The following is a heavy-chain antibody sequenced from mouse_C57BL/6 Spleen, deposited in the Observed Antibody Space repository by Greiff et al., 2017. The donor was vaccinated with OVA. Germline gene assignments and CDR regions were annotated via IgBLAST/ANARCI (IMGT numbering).Heavy chain of an antibody. V-gene: IGHV1-50*01. CDR1: GYTFTSYW. D-gene: IGHD2-1*01. CDR2: IDPSDSYT. Sequence: VKLQQPGAELVKPGASVKLSCKASGYTFTSYWMQWVKQRPGQGLEWIGEIDPSDSYTNYNQKFKGKATLTVDTSSSTAYMQLSSLTSEDSAVYYCALSGNYGGGYFDYWGQGTTLTVSS. J-gene: IGHJ2*01. CDR3: ALSGNYGGGYFDY.